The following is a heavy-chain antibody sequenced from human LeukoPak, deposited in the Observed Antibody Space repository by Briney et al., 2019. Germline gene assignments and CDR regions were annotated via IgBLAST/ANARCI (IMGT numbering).Heavy chain of an antibody. CDR3: ATGGSGWYNFDY. CDR1: GYTLTELS. D-gene: IGHD6-19*01. V-gene: IGHV1-24*01. J-gene: IGHJ4*02. CDR2: FDPEDGET. Sequence: GASVKVSCKVSGYTLTELSMHWVRQAPGRGLEWMGGFDPEDGETIYAQKFQGRVTMTEDTSTDTAYMELSSLRSEYTAVYYCATGGSGWYNFDYWGQGTLVTVSS.